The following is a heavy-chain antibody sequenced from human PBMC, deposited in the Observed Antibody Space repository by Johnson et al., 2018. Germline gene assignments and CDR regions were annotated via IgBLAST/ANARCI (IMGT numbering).Heavy chain of an antibody. Sequence: EVQLVETGGGLVKPGGSLRLSCAASGFTFSNAWMNWVRQAPGKGLAWVGRIKSKTDGGTTDYAAPVKGRFNISRDDSKKTLYLQMNSPKTEDTAVYYCTTATGADYYYHCMDVWGKGTTVTVSS. D-gene: IGHD2-15*01. CDR1: GFTFSNAW. J-gene: IGHJ6*03. CDR2: IKSKTDGGTT. CDR3: TTATGADYYYHCMDV. V-gene: IGHV3-15*07.